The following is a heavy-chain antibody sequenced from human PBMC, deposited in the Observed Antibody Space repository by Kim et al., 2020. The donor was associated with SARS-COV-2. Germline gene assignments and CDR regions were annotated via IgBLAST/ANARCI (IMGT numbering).Heavy chain of an antibody. Sequence: ASVKVSCKASGYTFTSYGISWVRQAPGQGLEWMGGISAYNGNTNYAQKLQGRVTMTTDTSTSTAYMELRSLRSDDTAVYYCARVGLGCGGLAENWFDTWGQGTLVTVSS. J-gene: IGHJ5*02. CDR2: ISAYNGNT. CDR1: GYTFTSYG. CDR3: ARVGLGCGGLAENWFDT. V-gene: IGHV1-18*01. D-gene: IGHD3-10*01.